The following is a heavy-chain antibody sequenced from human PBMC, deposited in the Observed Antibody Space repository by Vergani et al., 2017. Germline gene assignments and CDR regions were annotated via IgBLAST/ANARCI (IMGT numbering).Heavy chain of an antibody. CDR3: AGGTLGIIAVAGTLAFDI. CDR2: INPSGGST. J-gene: IGHJ3*02. CDR1: GYTFTSYY. D-gene: IGHD6-19*01. V-gene: IGHV1-46*03. Sequence: QVQLVQSGAEVKKPGASVKVSCKASGYTFTSYYMHWVRQAPGQGLEWMGIINPSGGSTSYAQKCQGRVTMTRDTSTSTVYMELSSLRSEDTALYYCAGGTLGIIAVAGTLAFDIWGQGTMVTVSS.